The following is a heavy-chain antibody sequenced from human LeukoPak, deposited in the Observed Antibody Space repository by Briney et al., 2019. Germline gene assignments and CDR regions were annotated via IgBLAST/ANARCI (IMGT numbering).Heavy chain of an antibody. CDR1: GGPFSGYF. Sequence: SETLSLTCAVSGGPFSGYFWSWIRQSSGKGLEWIGEIHNSGTTNYNPSLNSRVTISEDTSKNQFYLNLSSVTAADTAAYYRARRYYYNLGSFPFDFWGQGTLVTVSS. D-gene: IGHD3-10*01. CDR3: ARRYYYNLGSFPFDF. J-gene: IGHJ4*02. V-gene: IGHV4-34*01. CDR2: IHNSGTT.